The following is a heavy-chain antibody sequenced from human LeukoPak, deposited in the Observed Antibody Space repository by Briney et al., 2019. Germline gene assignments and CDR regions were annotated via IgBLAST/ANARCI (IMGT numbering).Heavy chain of an antibody. V-gene: IGHV4-59*01. J-gene: IGHJ6*03. CDR3: ARTTEGGYTYNYFYYYYMDV. CDR1: GGSFSGYY. CDR2: IYYSGST. D-gene: IGHD5-18*01. Sequence: SETLSLTCAVYGGSFSGYYWSWIRQPPGKGLEWIGYIYYSGSTNYNPSLKSRISISVDTSKNQFSLKLSSVTAADTAVYYCARTTEGGYTYNYFYYYYMDVWGKGTTVTISS.